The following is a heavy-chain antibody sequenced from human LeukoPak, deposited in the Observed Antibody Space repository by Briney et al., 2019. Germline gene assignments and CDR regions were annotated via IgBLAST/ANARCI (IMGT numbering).Heavy chain of an antibody. CDR1: GYSISSGYY. Sequence: SETLSLICTVSGYSISSGYYWGWVRQPPGKGLEWIGTGYHSGSTYYNPSLRSRVTISVETSKNQFSLKVRSMTAADTAVYYCARVPGVYYDRLTGYGSGWFDPWGQGTLVTVSS. D-gene: IGHD3-9*01. CDR2: GYHSGST. J-gene: IGHJ5*02. CDR3: ARVPGVYYDRLTGYGSGWFDP. V-gene: IGHV4-38-2*02.